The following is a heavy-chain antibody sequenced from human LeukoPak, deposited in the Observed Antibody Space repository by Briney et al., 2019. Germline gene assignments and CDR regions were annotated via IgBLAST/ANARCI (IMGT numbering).Heavy chain of an antibody. CDR3: ARDRDYAFDY. CDR1: GFTFSSYA. V-gene: IGHV3-23*01. Sequence: PGGSLRLSCAASGFTFSSYAMSWVRQAPGKGLEWVSAISGSGGSTYYADSVKGRFTISTDNAKNSLYLQMNSLRDEDTAVYYCARDRDYAFDYWGQGTLVTVSS. J-gene: IGHJ4*02. CDR2: ISGSGGST. D-gene: IGHD4-17*01.